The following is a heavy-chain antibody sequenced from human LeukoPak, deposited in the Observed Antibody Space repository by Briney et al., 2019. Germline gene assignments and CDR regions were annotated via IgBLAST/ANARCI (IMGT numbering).Heavy chain of an antibody. J-gene: IGHJ4*02. V-gene: IGHV3-33*01. D-gene: IGHD6-19*01. CDR1: GFTFSTYG. CDR3: AGEYSGSYDY. CDR2: IWYDGSNE. Sequence: GGSLRLSCAASGFTFSTYGMHWVRQAPGKGLEWVAVIWYDGSNEYYADSVKGRFSISRDDSKNTLFLEMNSLRAEDTGVYYCAGEYSGSYDYWGQRTLVTVSS.